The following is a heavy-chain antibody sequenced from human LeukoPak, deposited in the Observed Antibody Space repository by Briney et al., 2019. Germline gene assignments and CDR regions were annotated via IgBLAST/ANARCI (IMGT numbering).Heavy chain of an antibody. J-gene: IGHJ4*02. CDR3: ARTAYDLRGQRLVPGFDS. CDR1: GFTFSSYE. D-gene: IGHD6-13*01. V-gene: IGHV3-48*03. Sequence: GGSLRLSCAASGFTFSSYEMNWVRQAPGKGLEWVSYIGTITSTTYYADSVKGRFTVSRDDAKSSLYLQMSSLRAEDTAVYYCARTAYDLRGQRLVPGFDSWGQGTLVTVSS. CDR2: IGTITSTT.